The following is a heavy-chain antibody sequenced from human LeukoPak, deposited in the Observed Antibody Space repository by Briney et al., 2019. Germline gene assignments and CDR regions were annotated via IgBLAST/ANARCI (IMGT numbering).Heavy chain of an antibody. V-gene: IGHV4-59*08. CDR1: GGSISSFY. CDR2: ISYSGST. Sequence: SETLSLTCTVSGGSISSFYWSWIRQPPGKGLEWSGYISYSGSTNYNPSLKSRVTISVDTSKNQFSLKLSSVTVADTAVYYCARQVHADAFDIWGQGTLVTVSS. J-gene: IGHJ3*02. CDR3: ARQVHADAFDI.